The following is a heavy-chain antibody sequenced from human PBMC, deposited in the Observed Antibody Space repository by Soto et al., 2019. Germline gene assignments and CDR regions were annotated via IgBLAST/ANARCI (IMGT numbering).Heavy chain of an antibody. Sequence: QVQLVQSGAEVKKPGASVKVSCKASGYTFTSYDINWVRQATGQGLEWMGWMNPNSGNTGYAQKFQGRVTMTRNTSISTAYMELSSLRSEDTAVYYCARWPDGYYDYGVDVWGQGPTVTVSS. J-gene: IGHJ6*02. V-gene: IGHV1-8*01. CDR2: MNPNSGNT. CDR1: GYTFTSYD. CDR3: ARWPDGYYDYGVDV.